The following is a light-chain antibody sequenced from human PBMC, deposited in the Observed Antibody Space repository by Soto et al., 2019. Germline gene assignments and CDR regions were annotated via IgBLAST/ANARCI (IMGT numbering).Light chain of an antibody. V-gene: IGKV1-5*01. J-gene: IGKJ1*01. Sequence: DIQMTQSPSTLSASLGDRVTITCRASLSLSSWLAWYQQKPGKAPKLLIYDASSLESGVRSGFSGMGSGTEFALTISNLQPDDFATYYGQQYNSYPWTFGQGTKVDI. CDR1: LSLSSW. CDR2: DAS. CDR3: QQYNSYPWT.